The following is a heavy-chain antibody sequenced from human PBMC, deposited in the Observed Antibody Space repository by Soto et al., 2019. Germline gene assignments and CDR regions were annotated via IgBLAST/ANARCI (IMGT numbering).Heavy chain of an antibody. V-gene: IGHV1-69*02. Sequence: QVQLVQSGAEVKKPGSSVKVSCKASGGTFSSYTISWVRQAPGQGLEWMGRIIPILGIANYAQKFQGRVTITEDKSTSTAYMELSSLRSEDTAVYYCARARGGGDYGVDYWGQGTLVTVSS. CDR3: ARARGGGDYGVDY. CDR1: GGTFSSYT. CDR2: IIPILGIA. D-gene: IGHD4-17*01. J-gene: IGHJ4*02.